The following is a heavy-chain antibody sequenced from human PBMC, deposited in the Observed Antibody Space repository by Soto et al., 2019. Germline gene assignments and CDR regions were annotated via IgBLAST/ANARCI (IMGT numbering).Heavy chain of an antibody. D-gene: IGHD1-26*01. CDR2: IYYSGST. V-gene: IGHV4-59*12. Sequence: SETLSLTCTVSGGSISSYYWSWIRQPPGKGLEWIGYIYYSGSTNYNPSLKSRVTISVDTSKNQFSLKLSSVTAADTAVYYCARDLSGSYYSYYYGMDVWGQGTTVTVS. J-gene: IGHJ6*02. CDR3: ARDLSGSYYSYYYGMDV. CDR1: GGSISSYY.